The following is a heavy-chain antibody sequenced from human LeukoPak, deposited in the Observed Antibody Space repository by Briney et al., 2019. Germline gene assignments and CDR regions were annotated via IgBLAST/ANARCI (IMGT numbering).Heavy chain of an antibody. CDR2: INPNSGGT. J-gene: IGHJ4*02. D-gene: IGHD4-17*01. CDR1: GYTFTGYY. Sequence: ASVKVSCKASGYTFTGYYMHWVRQAPGQGLEWMGWINPNSGGTNYAQKFQGRVTMTRDTSISTAYMELSRLRSDDTAVYYCARGQETTGSSFDYWGQGTLVTVSS. CDR3: ARGQETTGSSFDY. V-gene: IGHV1-2*02.